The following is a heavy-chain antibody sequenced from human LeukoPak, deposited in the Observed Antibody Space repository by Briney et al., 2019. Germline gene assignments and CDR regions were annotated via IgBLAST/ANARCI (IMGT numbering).Heavy chain of an antibody. D-gene: IGHD3-9*01. J-gene: IGHJ3*02. CDR1: GGTFGSYA. V-gene: IGHV1-69*13. CDR2: IIPIFGTA. Sequence: SVKVSCKASGGTFGSYAISWVRQAPGQGLEWMGGIIPIFGTANYAQKFQGRVTITADESTSTAYMELSSLRSEDTAVYYCARSDILTGYAFDIWGQGTMVTVSS. CDR3: ARSDILTGYAFDI.